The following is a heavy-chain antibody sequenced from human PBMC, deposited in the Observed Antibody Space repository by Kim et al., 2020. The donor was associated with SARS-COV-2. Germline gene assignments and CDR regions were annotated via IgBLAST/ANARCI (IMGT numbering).Heavy chain of an antibody. D-gene: IGHD6-13*01. J-gene: IGHJ4*02. CDR3: AKGETGYSSSWYGF. V-gene: IGHV3-74*01. Sequence: ASSVKGRFTISRDNAKNTLYLQMNRLRAEDTAVYYCAKGETGYSSSWYGFWGQGSLVTVSS.